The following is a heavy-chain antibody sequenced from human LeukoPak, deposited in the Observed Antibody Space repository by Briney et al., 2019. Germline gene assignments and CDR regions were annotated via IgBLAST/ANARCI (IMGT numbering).Heavy chain of an antibody. V-gene: IGHV4-30-4*01. Sequence: SETLSLTCTVSGGSISSGDYYWSWIRQPPGKGLEWIGYIYYSGSTYYNPSLKSRVTISVDTSKNQFSLKLSSVTAADTAVYYCARIRDSSSWYFDYWGRGTLVTVSS. D-gene: IGHD6-13*01. CDR2: IYYSGST. CDR3: ARIRDSSSWYFDY. CDR1: GGSISSGDYY. J-gene: IGHJ4*02.